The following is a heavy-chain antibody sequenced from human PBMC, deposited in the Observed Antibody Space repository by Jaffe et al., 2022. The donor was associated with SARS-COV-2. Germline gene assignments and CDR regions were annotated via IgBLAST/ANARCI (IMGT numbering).Heavy chain of an antibody. V-gene: IGHV2-26*01. CDR2: IFSNDEK. Sequence: QVTLKESGPVLVKPTETLTLTCTVSGFSLSNARMGVSWIRQPPGKALEWLAHIFSNDEKSYSTSLKSRLTISKDTSKSQVVLTMTNMDPVDTATYYCARIGRSSGWYGVGYYYGMDVWGQGTTVTVSS. CDR1: GFSLSNARMG. D-gene: IGHD6-19*01. J-gene: IGHJ6*02. CDR3: ARIGRSSGWYGVGYYYGMDV.